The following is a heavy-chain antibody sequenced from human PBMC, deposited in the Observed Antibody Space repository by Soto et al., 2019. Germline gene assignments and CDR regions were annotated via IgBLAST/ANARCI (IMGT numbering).Heavy chain of an antibody. CDR3: ARHQLNYDSSGYYSGYYYGMDV. CDR1: GYSFTSYW. D-gene: IGHD3-22*01. J-gene: IGHJ6*04. V-gene: IGHV5-51*01. CDR2: IYPGDSDT. Sequence: GESLKISCKGSGYSFTSYWIGWVRQMPGKGLEWMGIIYPGDSDTRYSPSFQGQVTISADKSISTAYLQWSSLKASDTAMYYCARHQLNYDSSGYYSGYYYGMDVWGKGTTVTVSS.